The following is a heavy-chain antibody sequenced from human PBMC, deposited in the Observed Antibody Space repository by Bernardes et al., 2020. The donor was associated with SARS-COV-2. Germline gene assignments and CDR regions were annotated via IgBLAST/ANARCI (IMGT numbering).Heavy chain of an antibody. CDR3: ARVFSRSWYDNSDY. CDR2: ISYDGRDK. J-gene: IGHJ4*02. CDR1: GFTFSNYG. D-gene: IGHD6-13*01. V-gene: IGHV3-30*03. Sequence: GGSLRLSCAASGFTFSNYGMQWVRQAPGKGLEWVAVISYDGRDKYYEDSAKGRFTISRDNSKNTLYLQMTYLREEDTAVYYCARVFSRSWYDNSDYWGQGTLVTVSS.